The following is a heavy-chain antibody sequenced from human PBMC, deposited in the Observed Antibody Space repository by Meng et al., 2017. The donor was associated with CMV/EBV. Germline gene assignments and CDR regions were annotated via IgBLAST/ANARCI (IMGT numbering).Heavy chain of an antibody. Sequence: GESLKISCAASGFTFSSCAMSWVRQAPGKGLEWVSVIYSGGSSTYYADSVKGRFTISRDNSKNTLYLQMNSLRAEDTAVYYCARGGYWGQGTLVTVSS. J-gene: IGHJ4*02. D-gene: IGHD3-16*01. CDR2: IYSGGSST. CDR1: GFTFSSCA. V-gene: IGHV3-23*03. CDR3: ARGGY.